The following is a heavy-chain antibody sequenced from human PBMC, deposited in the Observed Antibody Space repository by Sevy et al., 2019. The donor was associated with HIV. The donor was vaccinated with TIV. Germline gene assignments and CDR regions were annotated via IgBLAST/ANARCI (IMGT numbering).Heavy chain of an antibody. CDR3: VKDPVYNFWRGDYGMDV. J-gene: IGHJ6*02. CDR1: GFSFSNSA. V-gene: IGHV3-64D*06. CDR2: ISRDGVST. D-gene: IGHD3-3*01. Sequence: GGSLRLSCSGSGFSFSNSAMNWVRQTPGKGLKYVSAISRDGVSTYYTDSVRGKFTISRDNSKNTLYLQMSSLRVEDTAVYYCVKDPVYNFWRGDYGMDVWGQGTTVTVSS.